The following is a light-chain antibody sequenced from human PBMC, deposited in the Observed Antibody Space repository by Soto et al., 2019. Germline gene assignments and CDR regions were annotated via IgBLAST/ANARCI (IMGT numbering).Light chain of an antibody. J-gene: IGKJ1*01. CDR3: QQYGGWRK. V-gene: IGKV3-20*01. CDR2: GAS. Sequence: DIVLTQSPGTLFLSPGERATLSCRASQSVSSTYLAWYQQKPGQAPRLLIYGASNRATGIPNRFSGSGSGTDFTLTINRLEPEDFAVYYCQQYGGWRKSGQGTKVDIK. CDR1: QSVSSTY.